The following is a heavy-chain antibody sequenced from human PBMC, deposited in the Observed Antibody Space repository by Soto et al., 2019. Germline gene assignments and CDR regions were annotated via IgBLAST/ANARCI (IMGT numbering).Heavy chain of an antibody. CDR3: AREKTSYGMDV. Sequence: ASVKVSCKASGYTFTSYDINWVRQATGQGLEWMGWVNPKSGNSGYAQKFQGRVTMTRNTSISTAYMELSSLRSEDTAVYYCAREKTSYGMDVWGQGTTVTVSS. CDR2: VNPKSGNS. J-gene: IGHJ6*02. V-gene: IGHV1-8*01. CDR1: GYTFTSYD.